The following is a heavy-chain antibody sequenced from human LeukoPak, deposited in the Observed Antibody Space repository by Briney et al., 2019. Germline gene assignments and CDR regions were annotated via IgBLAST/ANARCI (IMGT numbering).Heavy chain of an antibody. CDR1: GYTFTRYD. V-gene: IGHV1-8*01. Sequence: ASVKVSCKASGYTFTRYDINWVRQATGQGLEWMGWMNPNSGNTGYAQKFQGRVTMTRNTSISTAYMELSSLRSEDTAVYYCARAPLGAAAGTSGWFDPWGQGTLVTVSS. D-gene: IGHD6-13*01. CDR2: MNPNSGNT. CDR3: ARAPLGAAAGTSGWFDP. J-gene: IGHJ5*02.